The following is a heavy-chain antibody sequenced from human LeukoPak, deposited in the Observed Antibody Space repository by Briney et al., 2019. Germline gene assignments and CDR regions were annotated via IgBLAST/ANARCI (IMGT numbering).Heavy chain of an antibody. J-gene: IGHJ4*02. Sequence: GGSLRLSCAASGFSFRNYWMGWVRQAPGKGLEWVANTKPDGSAEYYADSVRGRFSTSRDNANNLLYLQMNSLRAEDTAVYYCARDGTVTIFDYWGQGTLVTVSS. CDR3: ARDGTVTIFDY. D-gene: IGHD4-17*01. V-gene: IGHV3-7*01. CDR1: GFSFRNYW. CDR2: TKPDGSAE.